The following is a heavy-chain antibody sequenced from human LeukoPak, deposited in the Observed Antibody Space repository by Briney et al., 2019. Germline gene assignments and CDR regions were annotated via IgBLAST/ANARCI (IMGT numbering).Heavy chain of an antibody. CDR3: ARGHIRDYVWGSYPNDAFDI. CDR1: GGSISSYY. Sequence: SETLSLTCTVSGGSISSYYWSWIRQPPGKGLEWIGYIYYSGSTNYNPSLKSRVTISVDTSKNQFSLKLSSVTAADTAVYYCARGHIRDYVWGSYPNDAFDIWGQGTMVTVSS. V-gene: IGHV4-59*01. J-gene: IGHJ3*02. CDR2: IYYSGST. D-gene: IGHD3-16*02.